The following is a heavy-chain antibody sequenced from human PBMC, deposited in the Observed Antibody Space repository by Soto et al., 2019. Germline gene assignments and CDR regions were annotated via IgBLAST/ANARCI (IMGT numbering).Heavy chain of an antibody. CDR3: ARALTPPLGRTNGVGYFYYFGMNV. CDR1: GYTFTSYG. CDR2: ISAYNGNT. D-gene: IGHD2-8*01. Sequence: QVQLVQSGAEVKKPGASVKVSCKASGYTFTSYGISWVRQAPGQGLEWMGWISAYNGNTNYAQKLPGRVTMTTDSTTSPAYMELRSRRSDDSALYYCARALTPPLGRTNGVGYFYYFGMNVCGQGSTVTLS. V-gene: IGHV1-18*01. J-gene: IGHJ6*02.